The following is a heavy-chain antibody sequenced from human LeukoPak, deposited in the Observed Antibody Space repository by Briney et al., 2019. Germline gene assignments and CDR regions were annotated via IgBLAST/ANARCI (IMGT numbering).Heavy chain of an antibody. Sequence: PGGPLRLPCAASGITFNNYGMSWVRQAPGKGLEWVSSISDGGHHRFYADSVRGRFTISRDNSKNTLYLQMDSLRAEDTAVYYCAKVISSFSGYDSYWGQGTLVTVSS. CDR3: AKVISSFSGYDSY. CDR2: ISDGGHHR. J-gene: IGHJ4*02. V-gene: IGHV3-23*01. CDR1: GITFNNYG. D-gene: IGHD5-12*01.